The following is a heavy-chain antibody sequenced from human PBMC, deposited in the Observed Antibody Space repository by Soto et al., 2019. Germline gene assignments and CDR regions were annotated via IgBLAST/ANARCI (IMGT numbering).Heavy chain of an antibody. V-gene: IGHV3-9*01. Sequence: EVQLVESGGGLVQPGRSLRLSCAASGFTFDDYAMHWVRQAPGKGLEWVSGISWNNGSIGYADSVKGRFTISRDNAKNSLYLQMNSLRAEDTALYYCAKELQTFGKTIAAAGNFDYWGQGTLVTVSS. CDR3: AKELQTFGKTIAAAGNFDY. D-gene: IGHD6-13*01. CDR1: GFTFDDYA. J-gene: IGHJ4*02. CDR2: ISWNNGSI.